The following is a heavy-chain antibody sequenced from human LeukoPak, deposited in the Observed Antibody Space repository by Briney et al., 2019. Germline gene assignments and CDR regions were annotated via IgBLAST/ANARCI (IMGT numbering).Heavy chain of an antibody. CDR2: INHSGST. J-gene: IGHJ4*02. Sequence: SETLSLTCAVHGGSFSGYYWSWIRQPPGKGLEWIGEINHSGSTNYNPSLKSRVTISVDTSKNQFSLELSSVTAADTAVYYCASAGGIAHWGQGTLVTVSS. V-gene: IGHV4-34*01. CDR1: GGSFSGYY. CDR3: ASAGGIAH. D-gene: IGHD6-13*01.